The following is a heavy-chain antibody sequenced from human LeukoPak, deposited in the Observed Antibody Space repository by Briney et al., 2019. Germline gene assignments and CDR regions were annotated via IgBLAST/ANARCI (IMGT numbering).Heavy chain of an antibody. D-gene: IGHD3-22*01. CDR1: RFTFSTSW. V-gene: IGHV3-7*01. Sequence: GGSLRLSCAASRFTFSTSWMSWVRQAPEKGLEWVANINPDGSVKYYVDSVKGRFTISRDNTKNSLYLQMDSLRDEDTAVYYCATSRHSSGNKWGQGTLVTVSS. CDR3: ATSRHSSGNK. CDR2: INPDGSVK. J-gene: IGHJ4*02.